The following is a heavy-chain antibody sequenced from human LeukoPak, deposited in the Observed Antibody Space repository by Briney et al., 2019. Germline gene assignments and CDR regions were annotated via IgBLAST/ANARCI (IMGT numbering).Heavy chain of an antibody. CDR2: ISWDGGST. CDR1: GFTFDDYA. D-gene: IGHD6-19*01. Sequence: GGSLRLSCAASGFTFDDYAMHWVRQAPGKGLEWVSLISWDGGSTYYADSVKGRFTISRDNSRNSLYLQMNSLRAEDTALYYCAKDWAVAGTRYYYCYYMDVWGKGTTVTVSS. CDR3: AKDWAVAGTRYYYCYYMDV. J-gene: IGHJ6*03. V-gene: IGHV3-43D*03.